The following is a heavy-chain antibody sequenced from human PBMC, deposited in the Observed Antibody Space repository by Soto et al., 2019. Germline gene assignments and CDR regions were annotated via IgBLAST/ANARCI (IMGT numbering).Heavy chain of an antibody. Sequence: EVQLVESGGGLVQPGGSLRLSCAASGFTVSTKYMSWVRQAPGKGLEWVSVIYSGGSTFYADSVRGRFTISRYNSKNTVNLQINSLRAEDTAVYYCARDPWAADYWGQGTLVTVSS. J-gene: IGHJ4*02. CDR3: ARDPWAADY. V-gene: IGHV3-66*01. D-gene: IGHD3-16*01. CDR1: GFTVSTKY. CDR2: IYSGGST.